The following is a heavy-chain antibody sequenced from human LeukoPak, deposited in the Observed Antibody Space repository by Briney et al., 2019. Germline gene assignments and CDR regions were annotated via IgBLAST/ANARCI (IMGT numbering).Heavy chain of an antibody. Sequence: KXXGSEKYYVDSGKGRLTISRDNAKNALYLQMNSLTAEDTAVYYCARDLPGSRWYGYYYYGMDVWGQGTTVTVSS. D-gene: IGHD6-19*01. J-gene: IGHJ6*02. CDR3: ARDLPGSRWYGYYYYGMDV. CDR2: KXXGSEK. V-gene: IGHV3-7*01.